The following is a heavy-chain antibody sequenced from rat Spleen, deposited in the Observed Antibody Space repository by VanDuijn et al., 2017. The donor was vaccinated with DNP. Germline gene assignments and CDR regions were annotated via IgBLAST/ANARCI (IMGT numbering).Heavy chain of an antibody. CDR1: GFTFTDYN. J-gene: IGHJ2*01. Sequence: EVQLVESGGGLVQPGRSLKLSCAASGFTFTDYNMAWVRQAPKKGLEWVATIIYDGRGTYYRDSVKGRFTISRDNAKSTRYLQMDSLRSEETATYSFATQYYGLDYWGQGVMVTVSS. V-gene: IGHV5S10*01. D-gene: IGHD1-6*01. CDR3: ATQYYGLDY. CDR2: IIYDGRGT.